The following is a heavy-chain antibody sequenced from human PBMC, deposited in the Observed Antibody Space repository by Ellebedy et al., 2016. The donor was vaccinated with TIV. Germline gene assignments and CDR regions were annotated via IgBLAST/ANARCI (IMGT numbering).Heavy chain of an antibody. CDR3: ARSPVTWDCSSTSCYRHNWFDP. CDR1: GGSISSSSYY. V-gene: IGHV4-39*01. CDR2: IYYSGST. Sequence: MPSETLSLTCTVSGGSISSSSYYWGWIRQPPGKGLEWIGSIYYSGSTYYNPSLKSRVTISVDTSKNQFSLKLSSVTAADTAVYYCARSPVTWDCSSTSCYRHNWFDPWGQGTLVTVSS. D-gene: IGHD2-2*02. J-gene: IGHJ5*02.